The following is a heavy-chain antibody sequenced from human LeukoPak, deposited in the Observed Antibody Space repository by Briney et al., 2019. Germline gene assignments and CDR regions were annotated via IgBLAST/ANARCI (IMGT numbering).Heavy chain of an antibody. Sequence: PGGSLRLSCAASGFTFSDAWMSWVRQAPGKGLEWVARIKSKVHGGTTDYAAPVNGRFTIPRDDSENKLYLQMSSLKTEDTGVYYCSGHSADYWGQGTLVTVSS. CDR1: GFTFSDAW. D-gene: IGHD1-26*01. V-gene: IGHV3-15*05. J-gene: IGHJ4*02. CDR2: IKSKVHGGTT. CDR3: SGHSADY.